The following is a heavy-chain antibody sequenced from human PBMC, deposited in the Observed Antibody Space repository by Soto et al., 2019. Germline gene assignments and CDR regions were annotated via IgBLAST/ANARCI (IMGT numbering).Heavy chain of an antibody. CDR1: GGSINTFY. Sequence: PSETLSLTCTVSGGSINTFYWSWIRQPPGKGLEWIGYIYYSGSTNYNPSLKSRVTISVDTSKNQFSLKLSSVTAADTAVYYCAREYSSSSDLYYFDYWGQGTLVTVSS. CDR2: IYYSGST. V-gene: IGHV4-59*01. D-gene: IGHD6-6*01. CDR3: AREYSSSSDLYYFDY. J-gene: IGHJ4*02.